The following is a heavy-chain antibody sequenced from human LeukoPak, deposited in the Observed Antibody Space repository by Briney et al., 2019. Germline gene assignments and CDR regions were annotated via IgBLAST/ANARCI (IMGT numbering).Heavy chain of an antibody. V-gene: IGHV3-48*02. D-gene: IGHD7-27*01. J-gene: IGHJ4*02. CDR2: ISSSSSII. CDR3: ARTALTAFYYFDS. Sequence: KTGGSLRLSCAASGFTFSGYSMSWVRQAPGKGLEWVSYISSSSSIIYHADSVKGRFTTSRDNAKNSLYLQMNSLRDEDTAVYYCARTALTAFYYFDSWGQGTMVTVSS. CDR1: GFTFSGYS.